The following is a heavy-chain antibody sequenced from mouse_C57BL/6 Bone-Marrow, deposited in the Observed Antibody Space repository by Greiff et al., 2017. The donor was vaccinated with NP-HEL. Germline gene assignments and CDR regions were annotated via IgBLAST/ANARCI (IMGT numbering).Heavy chain of an antibody. CDR1: GYTFTDYY. CDR3: APGGLRLLRDYAMDD. Sequence: EVKLQQSGPELVKPGASVKISCKASGYTFTDYYMNWVKQSHGKSLEWIGDINPNNGGTSYNQKFKGKATLTVDKSSSTAYMELRSLTSEDSAVYYCAPGGLRLLRDYAMDDWGQGTSVTVSS. J-gene: IGHJ4*01. V-gene: IGHV1-26*01. CDR2: INPNNGGT. D-gene: IGHD3-2*02.